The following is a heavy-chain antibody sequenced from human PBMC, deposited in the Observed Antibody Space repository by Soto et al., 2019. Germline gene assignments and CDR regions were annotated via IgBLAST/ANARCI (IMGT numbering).Heavy chain of an antibody. V-gene: IGHV3-30*18. CDR3: AKDGSSYCGGDCSPFDY. D-gene: IGHD2-21*02. J-gene: IGHJ4*02. CDR1: GFTFSSYG. CDR2: ISYDGSNK. Sequence: GGSLRLSCAASGFTFSSYGMHWVRQAPGKGLEWVAVISYDGSNKYYADSVKGRFTISRDNSKNTLYLQMNSLRAEDTAVYYXAKDGSSYCGGDCSPFDYWGQGTLVTAPQ.